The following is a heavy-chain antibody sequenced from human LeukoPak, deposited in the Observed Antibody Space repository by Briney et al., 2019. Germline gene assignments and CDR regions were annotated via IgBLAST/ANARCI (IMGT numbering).Heavy chain of an antibody. V-gene: IGHV3-21*01. Sequence: GSLRLSCAASGFTFSSYSMNWVRQAPGKGLEWVSSISSSSSYIYYADSVKGRFSISRDNAKNSLYLQMNSLRAEDTAVYYCARDRRITMVRGVPNWFDPWGQGTLVTVSS. D-gene: IGHD3-10*01. CDR2: ISSSSSYI. J-gene: IGHJ5*02. CDR3: ARDRRITMVRGVPNWFDP. CDR1: GFTFSSYS.